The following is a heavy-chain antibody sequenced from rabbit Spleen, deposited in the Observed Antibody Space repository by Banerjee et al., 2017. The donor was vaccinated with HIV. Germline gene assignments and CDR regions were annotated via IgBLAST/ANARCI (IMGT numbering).Heavy chain of an antibody. D-gene: IGHD8-1*01. Sequence: QSLEESGGDLVKTGASLTLTCTDSGFSFSSTYYMCWVRKPPGKGLEWIGCIYPGSSGTTYYASWAKGRFTISKTSSSTVTLQMTSLTAADTATYFCARDTGTSFSSYGMDLWCQGTLVTVS. J-gene: IGHJ3*01. CDR1: GFSFSSTYY. V-gene: IGHV1S40*01. CDR2: IYPGSSGTT. CDR3: ARDTGTSFSSYGMDL.